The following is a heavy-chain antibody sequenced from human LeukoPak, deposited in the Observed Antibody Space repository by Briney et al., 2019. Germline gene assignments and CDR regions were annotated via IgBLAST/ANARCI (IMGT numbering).Heavy chain of an antibody. D-gene: IGHD3-10*01. J-gene: IGHJ4*02. Sequence: SETLSLTCTVSGGSISSYYWSWIRQPPGKGLEWIGSIYYSGSTYYNPSLKSRVTISVNTSKNQFSLKLSSVTAADTAVYYCGRGAPNYYGSGSYFDYWGQGTLVTVSS. CDR1: GGSISSYY. V-gene: IGHV4-59*05. CDR3: GRGAPNYYGSGSYFDY. CDR2: IYYSGST.